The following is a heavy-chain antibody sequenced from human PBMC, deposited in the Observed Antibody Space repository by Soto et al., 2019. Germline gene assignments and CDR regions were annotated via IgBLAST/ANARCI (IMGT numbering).Heavy chain of an antibody. D-gene: IGHD2-15*01. J-gene: IGHJ5*02. V-gene: IGHV3-33*01. Sequence: RESLLLSCVASGLTFSRYAMDWVGQAPGKGLDWVAVIWHDGSNKYYVDSVKGRFTISRDNSKNTLYLQMNSLRAEDTAVYYCARGPVVVNATHWFDPWGQGTMVTVSS. CDR2: IWHDGSNK. CDR1: GLTFSRYA. CDR3: ARGPVVVNATHWFDP.